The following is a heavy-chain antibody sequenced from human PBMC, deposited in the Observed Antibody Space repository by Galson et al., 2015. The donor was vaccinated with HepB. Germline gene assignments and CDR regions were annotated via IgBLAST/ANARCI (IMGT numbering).Heavy chain of an antibody. D-gene: IGHD6-13*01. Sequence: TCTVSGGSISSYYWSWIRQPPGKGLEWIGYVYYSGNTNYNPSLKGRVTISGDTSKNQFSLELSSVTAADTAVYYCARHGSSWSDAFDIWGQGTTVTVSS. V-gene: IGHV4-59*08. CDR3: ARHGSSWSDAFDI. J-gene: IGHJ3*02. CDR1: GGSISSYY. CDR2: VYYSGNT.